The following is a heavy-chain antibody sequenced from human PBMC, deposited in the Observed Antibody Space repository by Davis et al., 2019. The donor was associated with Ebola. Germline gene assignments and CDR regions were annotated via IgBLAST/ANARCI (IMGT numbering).Heavy chain of an antibody. CDR3: ARSPSTMIVVVITPFDY. D-gene: IGHD3-22*01. CDR1: GYTFTGYY. CDR2: INPNSGGT. Sequence: ASVKVSCKASGYTFTGYYMHWVRQAPGQGLEWMGRINPNSGGTNYAQKFQGRVTMTRDTSISTAYMELSRLRSDDTAVYYCARSPSTMIVVVITPFDYWGQGTLVTVSS. V-gene: IGHV1-2*06. J-gene: IGHJ4*02.